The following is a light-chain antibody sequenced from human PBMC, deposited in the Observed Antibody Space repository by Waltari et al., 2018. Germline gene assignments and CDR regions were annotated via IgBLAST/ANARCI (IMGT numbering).Light chain of an antibody. CDR1: QGITNY. Sequence: VIWMTQSPSLLSASTGDRVTISCRMSQGITNYLAWYQQKPGKAPELLIYAAPTLQSGVPSRFSGSGSGTDFTLTISYLQSEDFATYYCQQYYSFPPTFGPGTKVDIK. CDR3: QQYYSFPPT. CDR2: AAP. J-gene: IGKJ3*01. V-gene: IGKV1D-8*01.